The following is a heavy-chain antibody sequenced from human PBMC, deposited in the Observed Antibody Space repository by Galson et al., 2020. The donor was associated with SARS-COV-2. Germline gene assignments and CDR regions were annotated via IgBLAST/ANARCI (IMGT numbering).Heavy chain of an antibody. J-gene: IGHJ4*02. CDR1: GFSLSTSGVG. CDR3: AHRRRGIAVGLLDY. V-gene: IGHV2-5*02. CDR2: IYWDDDK. Sequence: SGPTLVKPTQTLTLTCTFSGFSLSTSGVGVGWIRQPPGKALEWLALIYWDDDKRYSPSLKSRLTITKDTSKTQVVLTMTNMDPVDTATYYCAHRRRGIAVGLLDYWCQGTLVTVSS. D-gene: IGHD6-19*01.